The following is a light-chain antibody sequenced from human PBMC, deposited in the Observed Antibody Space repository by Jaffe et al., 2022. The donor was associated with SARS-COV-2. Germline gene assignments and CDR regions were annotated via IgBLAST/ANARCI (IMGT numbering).Light chain of an antibody. CDR2: DVS. J-gene: IGLJ2*01. CDR1: SSDVGGYNY. CDR3: SSHTSSSTVV. Sequence: QSALTQPASVSGSPGQSITISCTGISSDVGGYNYVSWYQQHPGKAPKLMIYDVSNRPSGISNRFSGFRSGNKASLTISGLQAEDEADYYCSSHTSSSTVVFGGGTKLTVL. V-gene: IGLV2-14*01.